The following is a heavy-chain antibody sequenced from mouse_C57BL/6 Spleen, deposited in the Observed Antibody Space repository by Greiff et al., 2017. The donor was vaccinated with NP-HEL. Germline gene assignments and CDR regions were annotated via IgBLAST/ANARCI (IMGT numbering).Heavy chain of an antibody. Sequence: VQGVESGAELVKPGASVKMSCKASGYTFTTYPIEWMKQNHGKSLEWIGNFHPYNDDTKYNEKFKGKATLTVEKSSSTVYLELSRLTSDDSAVYYCARGYYDYDVLDYWGQGTTLTVSS. CDR2: FHPYNDDT. J-gene: IGHJ2*01. CDR3: ARGYYDYDVLDY. D-gene: IGHD2-4*01. CDR1: GYTFTTYP. V-gene: IGHV1-47*01.